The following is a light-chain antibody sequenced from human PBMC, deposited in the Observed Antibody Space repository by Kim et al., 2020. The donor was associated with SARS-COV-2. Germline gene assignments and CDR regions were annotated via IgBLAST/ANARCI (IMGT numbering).Light chain of an antibody. V-gene: IGLV6-57*03. CDR3: QSYDRTTVI. CDR2: EDI. CDR1: SGSIAGNF. J-gene: IGLJ2*01. Sequence: GMTVTISCTRSSGSIAGNFVQWYQQRPGSAPINVIYEDIQRPSGVPDRFSGSIDSSSNSASLTISGLRTEDEATYYCQSYDRTTVIFGGGTQLTVL.